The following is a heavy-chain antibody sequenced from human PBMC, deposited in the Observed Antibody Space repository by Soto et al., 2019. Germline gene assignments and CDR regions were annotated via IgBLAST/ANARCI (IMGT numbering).Heavy chain of an antibody. CDR3: ARLSWIPLEYYFDY. CDR1: GGSISSYY. CDR2: IYYSGST. Sequence: QVQLQESGPGLVKPSETLSLTCTVSGGSISSYYWSWIRQPPGKGLEWIGYIYYSGSTNYNPSLKRRGTISVDTSKKQFSLKLSSVTAADTAVYYCARLSWIPLEYYFDYWGQGTLVTVSS. D-gene: IGHD5-18*01. J-gene: IGHJ4*02. V-gene: IGHV4-59*08.